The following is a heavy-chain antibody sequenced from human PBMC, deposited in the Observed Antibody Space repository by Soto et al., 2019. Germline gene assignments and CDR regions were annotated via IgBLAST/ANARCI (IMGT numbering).Heavy chain of an antibody. J-gene: IGHJ5*01. Sequence: QVQVVQSGAEVKKPGASVKVSCKASGYTFTSYDIHWVRQATGQGLEWMGWMNPYSGNIGYAQKFQGRVTMTRNTSISTAYMELSSLRSEDTAIYYCARVFTVRRGSGSDSWGQGTLVTVSS. CDR1: GYTFTSYD. D-gene: IGHD1-26*01. CDR3: ARVFTVRRGSGSDS. CDR2: MNPYSGNI. V-gene: IGHV1-8*01.